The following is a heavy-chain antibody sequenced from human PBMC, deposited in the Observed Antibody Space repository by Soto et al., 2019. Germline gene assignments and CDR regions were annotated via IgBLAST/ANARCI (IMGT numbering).Heavy chain of an antibody. CDR2: IIPIFGTA. Sequence: QVQLVQSGAEVKKPGSSVKVSCKASGGTFSSYAISGGRQAPGQGLEGMGGIIPIFGTANYAQKFQGRVTITADESTSTAYMELSSLRSEDTAVYYCARVPLNTPRGGSAIDIWGQGTMVTVSS. J-gene: IGHJ3*02. D-gene: IGHD2-15*01. CDR1: GGTFSSYA. CDR3: ARVPLNTPRGGSAIDI. V-gene: IGHV1-69*01.